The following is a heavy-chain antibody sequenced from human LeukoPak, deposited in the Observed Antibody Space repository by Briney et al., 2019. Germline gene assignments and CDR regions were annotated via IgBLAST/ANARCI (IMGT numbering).Heavy chain of an antibody. CDR2: INGGSGNS. V-gene: IGHV3-23*01. Sequence: GGSLRLSCAASGFTFNNYAMTWVRQAPGKGLEWVSVINGGSGNSYYADSVKGRFTVSRDNSKNTLYLQMNSLRDEDTAVYYCAKGQGYNYDDSIDYWGQGTLVTVSS. CDR1: GFTFNNYA. CDR3: AKGQGYNYDDSIDY. D-gene: IGHD5-18*01. J-gene: IGHJ4*02.